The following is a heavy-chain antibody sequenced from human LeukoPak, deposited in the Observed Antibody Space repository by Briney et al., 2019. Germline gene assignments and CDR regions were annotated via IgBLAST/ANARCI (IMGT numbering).Heavy chain of an antibody. D-gene: IGHD2/OR15-2a*01. Sequence: GGSLRLSCAASGFTFSSYEMNWVRQAPGKGLEWVSYISSSGSTIYYEDSVKGRFSISRDNAKNSLYLQMNSLRAEDTAVYYCARGASTSVNLDYWGQGTLVTVSS. CDR2: ISSSGSTI. V-gene: IGHV3-48*03. CDR1: GFTFSSYE. J-gene: IGHJ4*02. CDR3: ARGASTSVNLDY.